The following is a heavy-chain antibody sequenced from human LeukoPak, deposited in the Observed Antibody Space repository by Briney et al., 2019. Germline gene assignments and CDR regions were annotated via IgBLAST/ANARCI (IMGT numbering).Heavy chain of an antibody. D-gene: IGHD3-10*01. CDR3: GKDLAGSYLLDY. V-gene: IGHV3-43*01. Sequence: GGSLRLSCVASGFAFNEYTMHWVRQAPGKGLEWVSLITWGGATTYYADSVKGRFTISRDNSKNSLYLQMNNLSTEQTALYYCGKDLAGSYLLDYWGQGTLVTVSS. J-gene: IGHJ4*02. CDR2: ITWGGATT. CDR1: GFAFNEYT.